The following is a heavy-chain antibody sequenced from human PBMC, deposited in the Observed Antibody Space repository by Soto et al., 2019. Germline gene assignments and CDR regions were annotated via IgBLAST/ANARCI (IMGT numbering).Heavy chain of an antibody. D-gene: IGHD6-13*01. CDR1: GFTFSSYA. CDR2: ISYDGSNK. CDR3: ARDPTEYSSGWSYYYYYYGMDV. Sequence: GGSLRLSCAASGFTFSSYAMHWVRQAPGKGLEWVAVISYDGSNKYYADSVKGRFTISRDNSKNTLYLQMNSLRAEDTAVYYCARDPTEYSSGWSYYYYYYGMDVWGQGTTVTVSS. V-gene: IGHV3-30-3*01. J-gene: IGHJ6*02.